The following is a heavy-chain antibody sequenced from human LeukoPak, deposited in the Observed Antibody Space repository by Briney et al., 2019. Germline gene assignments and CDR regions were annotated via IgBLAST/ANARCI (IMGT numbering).Heavy chain of an antibody. J-gene: IGHJ4*02. D-gene: IGHD3-22*01. Sequence: RGSLRLSCAASGLTVSSNYRTGVRQAPGRGRVWVSMIYSDGSTSYADSVKGRFTISRDNSKNTLYLQMNSLRAEDTAVYYCARAHSGYAPTSFDYWGQGTLVTVSS. CDR1: GLTVSSNY. V-gene: IGHV3-66*01. CDR3: ARAHSGYAPTSFDY. CDR2: IYSDGST.